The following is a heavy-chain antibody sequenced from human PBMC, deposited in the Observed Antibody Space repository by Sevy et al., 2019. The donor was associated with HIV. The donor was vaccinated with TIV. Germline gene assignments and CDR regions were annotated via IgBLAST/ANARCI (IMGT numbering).Heavy chain of an antibody. CDR1: GFTFSSYS. Sequence: GGSLRLSCAASGFTFSSYSMNWVRQAPGKGLEWVSSISSSSSYIYYADSGKGRFTISRDNAKNSLYLKMNSLRAEDRAVYYCAREADLSNYYDSSGYPNAFDIWGQGTMVTVSS. CDR2: ISSSSSYI. V-gene: IGHV3-21*01. CDR3: AREADLSNYYDSSGYPNAFDI. D-gene: IGHD3-22*01. J-gene: IGHJ3*02.